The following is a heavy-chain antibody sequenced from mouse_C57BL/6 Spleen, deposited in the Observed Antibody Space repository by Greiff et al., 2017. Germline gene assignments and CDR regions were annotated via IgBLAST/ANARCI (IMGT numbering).Heavy chain of an antibody. CDR3: ARRYYDYAYAKDN. Sequence: EVMLVESGGDLVKPGGSLKLSCAASGFTFSSYGMSWVRQTPDKRLEWVATISSGGSYTYYPDSVKGRFTISRDNAKNTLYLQMSSLKSEDTAMYYCARRYYDYAYAKDNWGQGTSVTVAS. CDR2: ISSGGSYT. CDR1: GFTFSSYG. D-gene: IGHD2-4*01. V-gene: IGHV5-6*01. J-gene: IGHJ4*01.